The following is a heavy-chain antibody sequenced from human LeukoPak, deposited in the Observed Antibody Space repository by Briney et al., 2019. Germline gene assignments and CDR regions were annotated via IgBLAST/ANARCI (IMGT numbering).Heavy chain of an antibody. CDR1: GGSTSGYY. V-gene: IGHV4-59*01. D-gene: IGHD5-24*01. Sequence: SETLSLTCTVSGGSTSGYYWTWIRQPPEKGLEWIGFIYYTGSASYNPSLKSRVTISVDTSKNQFSLHLSSVTAADTAVYYCARDDSRDGSNYNYYGTDVWGQGTTVTVSS. CDR3: ARDDSRDGSNYNYYGTDV. CDR2: IYYTGSA. J-gene: IGHJ6*02.